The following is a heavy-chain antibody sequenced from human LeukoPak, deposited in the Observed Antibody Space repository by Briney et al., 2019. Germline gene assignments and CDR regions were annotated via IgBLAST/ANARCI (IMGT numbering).Heavy chain of an antibody. CDR1: GGSFSGYY. CDR3: ARGRAPSIYVWRSYRPATNYFDY. Sequence: PSETLSLTCAVYGGSFSGYYWSWIRQPPGKGLEWIGEINHSGSTNYNPSLKSRVPISVDTSKNQFSLKLSSVTAADTAVYYCARGRAPSIYVWRSYRPATNYFDYWGQGTLVTVSS. V-gene: IGHV4-34*01. CDR2: INHSGST. D-gene: IGHD3-16*02. J-gene: IGHJ4*02.